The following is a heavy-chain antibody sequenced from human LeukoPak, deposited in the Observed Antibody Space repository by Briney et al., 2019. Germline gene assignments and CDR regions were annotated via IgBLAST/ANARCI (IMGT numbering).Heavy chain of an antibody. CDR1: GFTFSSYA. CDR3: AKVRDYYDSSLTFDY. V-gene: IGHV3-30*04. CDR2: ISYDGSNK. D-gene: IGHD3-22*01. Sequence: GGSLRLSCAASGFTFSSYAMHWVRQAPGKGLEWVAVISYDGSNKYYADSVKGRFTISRDNSKNTLYLQMNSLRAEDTAVYYCAKVRDYYDSSLTFDYWGQGTLVTVSS. J-gene: IGHJ4*02.